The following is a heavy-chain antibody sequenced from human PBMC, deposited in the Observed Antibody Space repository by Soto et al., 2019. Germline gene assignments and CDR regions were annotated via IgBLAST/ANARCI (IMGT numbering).Heavy chain of an antibody. CDR1: GYTFTNYG. D-gene: IGHD2-2*01. J-gene: IGHJ4*02. CDR2: LNTYNGNT. Sequence: QIQLVQSEGEVKKPGASVKVSCKTSGYTFTNYGVTWVRQAPGQGLEWMGWLNTYNGNTKYAQRFQGRATMTPDTSASTAYVELRSLRSDDTAVYYCARAQTPPASDFWRQGTLVTVSS. CDR3: ARAQTPPASDF. V-gene: IGHV1-18*01.